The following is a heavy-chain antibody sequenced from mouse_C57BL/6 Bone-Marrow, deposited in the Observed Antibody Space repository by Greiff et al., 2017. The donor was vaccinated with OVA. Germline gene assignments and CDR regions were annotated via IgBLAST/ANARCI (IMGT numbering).Heavy chain of an antibody. CDR2: IDPEDGDT. J-gene: IGHJ2*01. CDR3: TCYYGSSYLDC. D-gene: IGHD1-1*01. V-gene: IGHV14-1*01. Sequence: EVQLQQSGAELVRPGASVKLSCTASGFNIKDYYMHWVKQRPEQGLEWIGRIDPEDGDTEYAPKFQGKATMTADTSSNTAYLQLSSLTSEDTAVYYCTCYYGSSYLDCWGQGTTLTVSS. CDR1: GFNIKDYY.